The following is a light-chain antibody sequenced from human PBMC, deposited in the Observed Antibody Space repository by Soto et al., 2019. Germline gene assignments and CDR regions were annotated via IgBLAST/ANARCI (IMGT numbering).Light chain of an antibody. V-gene: IGKV1-5*01. CDR2: DAS. J-gene: IGKJ1*01. CDR1: QSISSW. CDR3: QQYNSYSRTWT. Sequence: DIQMTQSPSTLSASVGDRVTITCRASQSISSWLAWYQQKPGKAPKLLIYDASSLESGVPSRFSGSGSGTESTLTISSLQPDDFATYYCQQYNSYSRTWTFGQGTKV.